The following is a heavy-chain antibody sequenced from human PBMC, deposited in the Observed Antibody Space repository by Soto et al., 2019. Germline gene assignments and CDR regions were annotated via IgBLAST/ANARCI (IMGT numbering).Heavy chain of an antibody. V-gene: IGHV4-39*01. CDR2: IYYSGST. CDR3: ARQHYGDYYYYGMDV. Sequence: PSATLSITCTVSGGSISSSSYYWGWIRQPPGKGLEWIGSIYYSGSTYYNPSLKSRVTISVDTSKNQFSLKLSSVTAADTAVYYCARQHYGDYYYYGMDVWGQGTTVTVSS. D-gene: IGHD4-17*01. CDR1: GGSISSSSYY. J-gene: IGHJ6*02.